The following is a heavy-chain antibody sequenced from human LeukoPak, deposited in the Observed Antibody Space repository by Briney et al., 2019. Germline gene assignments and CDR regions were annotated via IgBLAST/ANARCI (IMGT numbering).Heavy chain of an antibody. V-gene: IGHV3-33*08. CDR2: IWYDGSNK. CDR3: ARGVIAAAGMRLGYYFDY. J-gene: IGHJ4*02. D-gene: IGHD6-13*01. CDR1: GFTFSSYW. Sequence: GGSLRLSCAASGFTFSSYWMFWVRQAPGKGLEWVAVIWYDGSNKYYGDSVKGRFTISRDNSKDTLYLQMNSLRAEDTAVYYCARGVIAAAGMRLGYYFDYWGQGTLVTVSS.